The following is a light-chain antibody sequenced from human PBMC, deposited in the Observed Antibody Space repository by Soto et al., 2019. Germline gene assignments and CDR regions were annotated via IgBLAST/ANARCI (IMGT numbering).Light chain of an antibody. CDR3: QQYGSSGT. CDR1: QSVRSN. Sequence: EIVMTQSPATLSMSPGERATLSCRASQSVRSNLAWYHQKPGQAPRLLIYGASNRATGIPDRFSGSGSGTDFTLTISRLEPEDFAVYYCQQYGSSGTFGQGTKVDI. CDR2: GAS. V-gene: IGKV3-20*01. J-gene: IGKJ1*01.